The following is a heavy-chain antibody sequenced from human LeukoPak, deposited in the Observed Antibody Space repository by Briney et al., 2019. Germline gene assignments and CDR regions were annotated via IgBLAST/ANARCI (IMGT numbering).Heavy chain of an antibody. CDR2: IYYSGST. Sequence: SETLSLTCTVSGGSISSYYWSWIRQPPGKGLEGIGYIYYSGSTNYNPSLKSRVTVSVDTSKNQFSLKLSSVTAADTAVYYCARDSPYSRNGMDVWGQGTTVTVSS. D-gene: IGHD6-13*01. CDR1: GGSISSYY. V-gene: IGHV4-59*01. J-gene: IGHJ6*02. CDR3: ARDSPYSRNGMDV.